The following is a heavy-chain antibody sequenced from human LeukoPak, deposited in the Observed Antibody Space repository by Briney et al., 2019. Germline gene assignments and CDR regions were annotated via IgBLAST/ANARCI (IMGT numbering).Heavy chain of an antibody. J-gene: IGHJ4*02. CDR1: GFTFSSYA. D-gene: IGHD1-26*01. Sequence: GGSLRLSCAASGFTFSSYAMNWVRQAPGKGLEWVSGISGSGAYTYCADSVEGRFTISRDNSKNTLYLQMNSLRAEDTAVYYCAKGKGGSYFGDYWGQGTLVTVSS. CDR2: ISGSGAYT. CDR3: AKGKGGSYFGDY. V-gene: IGHV3-23*01.